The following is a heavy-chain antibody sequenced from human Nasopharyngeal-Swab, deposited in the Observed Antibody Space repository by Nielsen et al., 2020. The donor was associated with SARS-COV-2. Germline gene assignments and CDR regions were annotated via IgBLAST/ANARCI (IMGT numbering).Heavy chain of an antibody. CDR2: ISTYNGDT. CDR3: ARVPVYSGTYYAFDI. J-gene: IGHJ3*02. CDR1: GYTFTNDG. V-gene: IGHV1-18*01. D-gene: IGHD1-26*01. Sequence: ASVKVSCKASGYTFTNDGITWVRQAPGQELEWRAWISTYNGDTRYAQNFQGRVTVTTDTSTTTAYMEVRSLRSDDTAVYYCARVPVYSGTYYAFDIWGQGTMVTVSS.